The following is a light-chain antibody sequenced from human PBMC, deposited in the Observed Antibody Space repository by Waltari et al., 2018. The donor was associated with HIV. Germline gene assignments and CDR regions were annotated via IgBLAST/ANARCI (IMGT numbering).Light chain of an antibody. CDR2: AAS. Sequence: DIQITQSPSSLSASIGDRVTITCRTSQNINMYLNWYQQKPGKAPSLLIFAASTLHGGVPSRFSASGSGTTFSLAISSLHADDVATYYCQQTFALPLTFGAGTKVEI. CDR3: QQTFALPLT. J-gene: IGKJ4*01. CDR1: QNINMY. V-gene: IGKV1-39*01.